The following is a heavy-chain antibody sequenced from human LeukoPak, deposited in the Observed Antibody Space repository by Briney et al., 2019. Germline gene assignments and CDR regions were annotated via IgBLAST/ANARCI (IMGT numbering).Heavy chain of an antibody. D-gene: IGHD2-21*02. V-gene: IGHV1-18*01. CDR1: GYTFTDYG. Sequence: ASVKVSCKASGYTFTDYGINWVRQVPGQGPEWMGWISTLYGNKNYAQKFQGRLTLTSDTSTSTAFLELTSLASDDTAVYYCARGAEPCTGIPCFRAGDYWGQGALVTVSS. CDR3: ARGAEPCTGIPCFRAGDY. J-gene: IGHJ4*02. CDR2: ISTLYGNK.